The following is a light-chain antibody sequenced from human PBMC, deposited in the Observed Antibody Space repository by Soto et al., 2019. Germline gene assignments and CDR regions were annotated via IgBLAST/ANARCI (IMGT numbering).Light chain of an antibody. Sequence: DIQMTQSPSSLSASVGDRVTITCRASQSISNWLAWYQQKPGRAPEFLIYKASSLESGVPSRFSGSGSGTEFTLTISSLQPDDFATYYCQQYKSYPWTFGQGTKVESK. V-gene: IGKV1-5*03. CDR2: KAS. CDR3: QQYKSYPWT. CDR1: QSISNW. J-gene: IGKJ1*01.